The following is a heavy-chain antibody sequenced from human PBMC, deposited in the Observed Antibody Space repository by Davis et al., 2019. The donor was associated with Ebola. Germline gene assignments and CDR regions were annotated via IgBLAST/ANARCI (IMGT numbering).Heavy chain of an antibody. CDR2: INEDRSTT. J-gene: IGHJ4*02. D-gene: IGHD6-19*01. V-gene: IGHV3-74*01. Sequence: PGGSLRLSCAASGFTFNTYWMHWVRQAPGRGLVWVSRINEDRSTTNYADSVKGRFTISRDNAKNTLYLQMNSLRAEDTAVYYCARDLSGMHDYWGQGTLVTVSS. CDR3: ARDLSGMHDY. CDR1: GFTFNTYW.